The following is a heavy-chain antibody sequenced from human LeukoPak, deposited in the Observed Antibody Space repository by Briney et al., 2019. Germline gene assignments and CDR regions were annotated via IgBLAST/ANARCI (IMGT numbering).Heavy chain of an antibody. D-gene: IGHD3-10*01. V-gene: IGHV3-21*01. CDR2: ISSSSSYI. Sequence: GGSLRLSCAASGFTFSSYSMNWVRQAPGKGLEWVSSISSSSSYIYYADSVKGRFTISRDNAKNSLYLQMNSLRAEDTAVYYCARDLGSGSYYNRDPLFDYWGQGTLDTVSS. J-gene: IGHJ4*02. CDR3: ARDLGSGSYYNRDPLFDY. CDR1: GFTFSSYS.